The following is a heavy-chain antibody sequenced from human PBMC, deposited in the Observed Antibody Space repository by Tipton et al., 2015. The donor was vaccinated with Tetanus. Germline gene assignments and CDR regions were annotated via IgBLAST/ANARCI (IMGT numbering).Heavy chain of an antibody. CDR1: GGSISSSSYY. J-gene: IGHJ5*02. CDR3: ARTQFRNWFDP. D-gene: IGHD3-10*01. Sequence: LRLSCTVSGGSISSSSYYWGWIRQPPGKGLEWIGSIYYSGSTYYNPSLKSRVTISVDTSKNQFPRKLSSVTAADTAVYYCARTQFRNWFDPWGQGTLVTVSS. CDR2: IYYSGST. V-gene: IGHV4-39*01.